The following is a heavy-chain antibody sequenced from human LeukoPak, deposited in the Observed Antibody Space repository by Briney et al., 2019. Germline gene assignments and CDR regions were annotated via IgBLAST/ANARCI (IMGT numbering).Heavy chain of an antibody. D-gene: IGHD6-13*01. CDR2: INPNSGGT. CDR3: ASPYSSSWYSYFQH. CDR1: GYTFTGYY. V-gene: IGHV1-2*02. Sequence: ASVKVSCKASGYTFTGYYMHWVRQAPGQGLEWMGWINPNSGGTNYAQKFQGRVTMTRDTSISTAYMELSRLRPDDTAVYYCASPYSSSWYSYFQHWGQGTLVTVSS. J-gene: IGHJ1*01.